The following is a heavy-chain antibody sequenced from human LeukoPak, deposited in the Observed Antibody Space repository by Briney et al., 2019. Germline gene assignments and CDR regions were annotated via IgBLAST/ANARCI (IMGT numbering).Heavy chain of an antibody. CDR1: GFAFSTYW. Sequence: PGGSLRLSCAASGFAFSTYWMHWVRQAPGKGLVWVTRINTDGSSTNYADSVKGRFTVSRDNARNTLSLQMHTLRAEDTAVYYCVRDKRTWCLKYFDYWGQGTLVTVSS. CDR2: INTDGSST. D-gene: IGHD4/OR15-4a*01. J-gene: IGHJ4*02. CDR3: VRDKRTWCLKYFDY. V-gene: IGHV3-74*01.